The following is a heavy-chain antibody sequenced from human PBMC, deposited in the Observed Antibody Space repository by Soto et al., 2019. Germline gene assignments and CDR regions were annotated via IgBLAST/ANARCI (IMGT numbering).Heavy chain of an antibody. CDR1: GGTFSSYS. Sequence: ASVKVSCKASGGTFSSYSISWVLQAPGQGLEWMGGIIPIFGTANYAQKFQGRVTITADESTSTAYMELSSLRSEDTAVYYCASGLRNAGDYYYYYGMDVWGQGTTVTVSS. V-gene: IGHV1-69*13. CDR2: IIPIFGTA. J-gene: IGHJ6*02. D-gene: IGHD4-17*01. CDR3: ASGLRNAGDYYYYYGMDV.